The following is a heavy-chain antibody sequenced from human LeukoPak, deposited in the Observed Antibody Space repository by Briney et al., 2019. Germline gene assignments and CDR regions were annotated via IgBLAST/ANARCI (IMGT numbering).Heavy chain of an antibody. V-gene: IGHV4-59*08. CDR2: IFYNGNT. D-gene: IGHD3-22*01. J-gene: IGHJ4*02. CDR3: GRQPSGYYEKGGYYPYYFDY. Sequence: SETLSLTCTVSGGSFNNYYWSWVRQPPGKGLEWVGCIFYNGNTKYDPSLKGRVTISLDTSKSQISLVLSSVTAADTAVYLCGRQPSGYYEKGGYYPYYFDYWGQGTLVTVSS. CDR1: GGSFNNYY.